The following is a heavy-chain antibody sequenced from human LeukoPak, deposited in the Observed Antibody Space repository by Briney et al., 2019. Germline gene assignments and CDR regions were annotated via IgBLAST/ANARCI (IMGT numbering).Heavy chain of an antibody. CDR3: AREANSGYSSGDDAFDI. J-gene: IGHJ3*02. CDR1: GFTFSTYW. V-gene: IGHV3-74*01. D-gene: IGHD6-19*01. CDR2: INGEGRST. Sequence: GGSLRLSCAASGFTFSTYWMHWVRQAPGKGLVWVSRINGEGRSTSHADSVKGRFTISRDNAKNTLYLQTNSLRAEDTAVYYCAREANSGYSSGDDAFDIWGQGTMVTVSS.